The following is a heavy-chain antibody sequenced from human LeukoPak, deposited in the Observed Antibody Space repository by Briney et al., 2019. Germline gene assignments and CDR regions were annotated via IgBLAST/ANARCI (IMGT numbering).Heavy chain of an antibody. CDR3: ARGPPSGDLLC. D-gene: IGHD3-10*01. J-gene: IGHJ4*02. CDR1: GFTFSSYS. Sequence: GGSPRLSCAASGFTFSSYSMNWVRQAPGKGLEWVSSISSSSSYIYYADSVKGRFTISRDNAKNSLYLQMNSLRAEDTAVYYCARGPPSGDLLCWGQGTLVTVSS. CDR2: ISSSSSYI. V-gene: IGHV3-21*01.